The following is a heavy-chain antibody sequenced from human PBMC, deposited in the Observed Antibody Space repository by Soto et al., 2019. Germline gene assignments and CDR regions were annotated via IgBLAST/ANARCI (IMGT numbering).Heavy chain of an antibody. CDR3: ARSEEDSDYYYYGMDV. CDR2: TYYRSRGYS. J-gene: IGHJ6*02. V-gene: IGHV6-1*01. Sequence: SPTLSLTCVGSAPTVSSNSVAWSWVRQSPSRGLEWLGRTYYRSRGYSDYAVSVRSRIDINADTSKNQVSLQLNSVTPEDTAVYYCARSEEDSDYYYYGMDVWGQGTTVTVSS. D-gene: IGHD2-15*01. CDR1: APTVSSNSVA.